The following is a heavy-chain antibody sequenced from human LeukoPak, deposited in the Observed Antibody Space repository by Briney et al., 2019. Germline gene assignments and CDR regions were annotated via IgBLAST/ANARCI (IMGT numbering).Heavy chain of an antibody. CDR3: AREQRVAGYSYGFKG. D-gene: IGHD5-18*01. V-gene: IGHV3-20*04. CDR2: INWNGGST. CDR1: EFTFDDYG. Sequence: GGSLRLSCAASEFTFDDYGMSWVRQAPGKGLEWVSGINWNGGSTGYADSVKGRFTISRDNAKNSLYLQMNSLRAEDTALYYCAREQRVAGYSYGFKGWGQGTLVTVSS. J-gene: IGHJ4*02.